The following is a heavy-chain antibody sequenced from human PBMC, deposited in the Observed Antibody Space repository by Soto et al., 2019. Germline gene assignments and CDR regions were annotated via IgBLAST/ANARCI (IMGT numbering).Heavy chain of an antibody. D-gene: IGHD3-10*01. CDR2: IDPSDSYT. V-gene: IGHV5-10-1*01. CDR3: ERASWFGKLLGPYYYYGMDV. Sequence: PGESLKISCKGSGYSFTSYWISWVRQMPGKGLEWRGRIDPSDSYTNYSPSFQGHVTISADKSISTAYLQWSSLKASDTAMYYCERASWFGKLLGPYYYYGMDVWGQGTTFTVSS. CDR1: GYSFTSYW. J-gene: IGHJ6*02.